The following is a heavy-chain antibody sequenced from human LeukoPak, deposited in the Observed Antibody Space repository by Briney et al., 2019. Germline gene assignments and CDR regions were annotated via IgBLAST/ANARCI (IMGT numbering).Heavy chain of an antibody. CDR2: INPNSGGT. V-gene: IGHV1-2*02. CDR1: GYTFTSYG. J-gene: IGHJ6*03. Sequence: ASVEVSCKASGYTFTSYGISWVRQAPGQGLEWMGWINPNSGGTNYAQKFQGRVTMTRDTSISTAYMELSRLRSDDTAVYYCATRYCSGGSCSNYYYYYINVWGKGTTVTISS. CDR3: ATRYCSGGSCSNYYYYYINV. D-gene: IGHD2-15*01.